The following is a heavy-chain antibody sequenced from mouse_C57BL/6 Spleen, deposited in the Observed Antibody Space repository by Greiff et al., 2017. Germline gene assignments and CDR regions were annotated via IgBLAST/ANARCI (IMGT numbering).Heavy chain of an antibody. Sequence: DVKLVESGGGLVKPGGSLKLSCAASGFTFSDYGMHWVRQAPEKGLEWVAYISSGSSTIYYADTVKGRFTISRDNAKNTLFLQMTSLRSEDTAMYYCARDGYYSSYFGVWGTGTTVTVSS. V-gene: IGHV5-17*01. CDR2: ISSGSSTI. J-gene: IGHJ1*03. D-gene: IGHD2-3*01. CDR3: ARDGYYSSYFGV. CDR1: GFTFSDYG.